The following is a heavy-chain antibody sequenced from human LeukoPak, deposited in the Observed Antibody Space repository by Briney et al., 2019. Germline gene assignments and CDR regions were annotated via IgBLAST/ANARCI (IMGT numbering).Heavy chain of an antibody. V-gene: IGHV1-8*03. CDR2: MNPNSGNT. CDR3: ARGASRSFDY. CDR1: GYTFTTYE. Sequence: GASVKVSCKASGYTFTTYEIHWVRQATGQGLEWMGWMNPNSGNTGYVQKFQGRVTFTRTTSINTAYMELSSLRSEDTAVYYCARGASRSFDYWGQGTLVTVSS. J-gene: IGHJ4*02.